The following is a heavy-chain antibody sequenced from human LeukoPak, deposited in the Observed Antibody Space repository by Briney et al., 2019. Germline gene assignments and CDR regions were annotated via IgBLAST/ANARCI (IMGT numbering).Heavy chain of an antibody. CDR3: ARNHYGSGSYSWFDP. CDR2: ISSSSSYI. Sequence: GGSLRLSCAASGFTFSSYWIHWVRQAPGKGLEWVSSISSSSSYIYYADSVKGRFTISRDNAKNSLYLQMNSLRAEDTAVYYCARNHYGSGSYSWFDPWGQGTLVTVSS. D-gene: IGHD3-10*01. J-gene: IGHJ5*02. CDR1: GFTFSSYW. V-gene: IGHV3-21*01.